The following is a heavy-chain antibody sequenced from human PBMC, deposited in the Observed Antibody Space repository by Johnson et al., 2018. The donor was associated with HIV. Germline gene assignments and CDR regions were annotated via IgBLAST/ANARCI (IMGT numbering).Heavy chain of an antibody. J-gene: IGHJ3*02. CDR2: INWNGGST. D-gene: IGHD3-22*01. V-gene: IGHV3-20*04. CDR1: GFTFDDYG. CDR3: ARVLAGTYYFDSSGYYNAFDI. Sequence: VQLVESGGGVVRPGGSLRLSCATSGFTFDDYGMSWVRQAPGKGLEWVSGINWNGGSTGYADSVKGRFTISRDNAKNSLYLQMNSLIAEDTALYYCARVLAGTYYFDSSGYYNAFDIWGQGTMVTVSS.